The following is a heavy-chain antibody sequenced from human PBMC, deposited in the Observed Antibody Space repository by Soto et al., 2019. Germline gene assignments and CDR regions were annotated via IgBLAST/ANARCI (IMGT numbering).Heavy chain of an antibody. CDR1: GFTFSRDW. Sequence: EVQLVEFGGGLVQPGGSLRLSCAASGFTFSRDWMHWVRQAPGKGLVWVSLITSDGRNTNYADSVKGRFTISRDNAKNTLYLQMDSLRVEDTAVYYCARDKGYSSDYWGQGTLVTVSS. D-gene: IGHD6-13*01. V-gene: IGHV3-74*01. J-gene: IGHJ4*02. CDR3: ARDKGYSSDY. CDR2: ITSDGRNT.